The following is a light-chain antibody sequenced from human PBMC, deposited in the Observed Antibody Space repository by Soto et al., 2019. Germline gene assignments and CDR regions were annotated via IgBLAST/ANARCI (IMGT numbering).Light chain of an antibody. V-gene: IGKV1-8*01. CDR3: LQDYNYPLT. J-gene: IGKJ4*01. CDR1: QGISSY. Sequence: AIRMTQSPSSLSASTGDRVTITCRASQGISSYLAWYQQKPGKAPKLLIYAASTLQSGVPSRFSGSGSGTDFTLTISSLQPEDVATYYCLQDYNYPLTFGGGTKVDIK. CDR2: AAS.